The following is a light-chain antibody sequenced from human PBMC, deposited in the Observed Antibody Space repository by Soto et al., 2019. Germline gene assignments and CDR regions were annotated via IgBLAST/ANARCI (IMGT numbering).Light chain of an antibody. V-gene: IGKV3-20*01. CDR1: QSLRPTY. J-gene: IGKJ1*01. CDR3: QKYNSAPSWT. Sequence: EVVLTQSPDTLSLSPGETATLSCRASQSLRPTYVAWYQQKPGQAPRLLIYGASFRATDIPNRFSGRGSGTDFTLSISSLQPEDVATYYCQKYNSAPSWTFGQGTKVEIK. CDR2: GAS.